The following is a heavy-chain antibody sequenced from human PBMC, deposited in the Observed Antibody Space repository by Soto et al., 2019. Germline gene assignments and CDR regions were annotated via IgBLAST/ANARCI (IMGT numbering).Heavy chain of an antibody. D-gene: IGHD3-3*01. Sequence: PSETLSLTCTVSGGSISSYYWSWIRQPPGKGLEWIGYIYYSGSTNYNPSLKSRVTISVDTSKNQFSLKLSSVTAADTAVYYCARASQGTYDFWSGLSDWFDPWGQGTLVTVS. V-gene: IGHV4-59*01. J-gene: IGHJ5*02. CDR1: GGSISSYY. CDR2: IYYSGST. CDR3: ARASQGTYDFWSGLSDWFDP.